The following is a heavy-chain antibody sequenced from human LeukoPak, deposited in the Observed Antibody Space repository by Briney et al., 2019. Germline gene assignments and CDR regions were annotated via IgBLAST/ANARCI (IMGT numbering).Heavy chain of an antibody. Sequence: ASVKVSCKASGYTFTSYYMHWVRQAPGQGLEWMGIINPSGGSTSYAQKFQGRVTMTRDMSTSTVYMELSSLRSEDTAVYYCARDRGSGWSYCYYMDVWGKGTTVTVSS. CDR1: GYTFTSYY. D-gene: IGHD6-19*01. CDR2: INPSGGST. CDR3: ARDRGSGWSYCYYMDV. V-gene: IGHV1-46*01. J-gene: IGHJ6*03.